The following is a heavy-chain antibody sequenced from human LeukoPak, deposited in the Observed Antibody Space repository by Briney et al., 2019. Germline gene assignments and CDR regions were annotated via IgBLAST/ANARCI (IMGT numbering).Heavy chain of an antibody. V-gene: IGHV4-34*01. J-gene: IGHJ6*03. Sequence: SETLSLTCAVYGGSFSGYYWSWFRQPPGKGLEWIGEINHSGGTNYNPSLKSRGTISVDTSKNQCSLKLSSVTDADTAVYYCAREGDFWSGYYNYYYYYMDVWGKGTTVTVSS. CDR2: INHSGGT. CDR1: GGSFSGYY. D-gene: IGHD3-3*01. CDR3: AREGDFWSGYYNYYYYYMDV.